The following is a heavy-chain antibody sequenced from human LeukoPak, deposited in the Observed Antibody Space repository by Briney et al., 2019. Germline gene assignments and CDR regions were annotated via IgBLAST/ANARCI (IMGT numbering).Heavy chain of an antibody. Sequence: PSETLSLTCTVSGGSISSYYWSWIRQPPGKGLEWIGFIYYSGSTNYNPSLKSRVTISVVTSKNQFFLNLRSVTAADTAVYYCARVPRIEAGATGDWFDPWGQGTLVTVSS. CDR3: ARVPRIEAGATGDWFDP. CDR1: GGSISSYY. CDR2: IYYSGST. J-gene: IGHJ5*02. V-gene: IGHV4-59*01. D-gene: IGHD6-13*01.